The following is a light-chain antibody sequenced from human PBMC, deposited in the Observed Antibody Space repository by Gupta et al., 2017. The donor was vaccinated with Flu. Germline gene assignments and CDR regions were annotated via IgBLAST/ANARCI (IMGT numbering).Light chain of an antibody. CDR1: QSVLYSSDNKNY. J-gene: IGKJ1*01. Sequence: NWKSSQSVLYSSDNKNYLAWYQQKPGQPPKLLIYWASTRESGVPDRFSGSGSGTYFTLTISSLQAEDVAVYYCQQYYTTPWTFGQGTKVEIK. V-gene: IGKV4-1*01. CDR2: WAS. CDR3: QQYYTTPWT.